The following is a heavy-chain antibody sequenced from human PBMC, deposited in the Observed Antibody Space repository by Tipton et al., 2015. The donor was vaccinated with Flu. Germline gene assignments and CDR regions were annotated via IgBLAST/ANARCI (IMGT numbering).Heavy chain of an antibody. CDR3: ARERRGGWPFYDAFDF. Sequence: GLVKPSETLSLTCSVSGGSISSYYWSWIRQPAGKGLEWIGRIYMGGRTNYNPSLKSRVTMSLDLFKNQISLRLSSVTAADTAVYYCARERRGGWPFYDAFDFWGQGTTVTVSS. J-gene: IGHJ3*01. D-gene: IGHD6-19*01. CDR2: IYMGGRT. CDR1: GGSISSYY. V-gene: IGHV4-4*07.